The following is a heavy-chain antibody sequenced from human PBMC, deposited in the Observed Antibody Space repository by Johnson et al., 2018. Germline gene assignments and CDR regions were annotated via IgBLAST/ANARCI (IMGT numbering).Heavy chain of an antibody. D-gene: IGHD2-2*01. Sequence: QVQLQESGPGLVKPSETLSLTCTFSGDSFSSYYWSWIRQPPGKGLEWIGYVYYGGKTNYNPSLGSRITMSEDTSKNQISLSLSSVNAADTAVYYWVRDHYCSNSICQYNGMDVWGQGAMVTVSS. CDR1: GDSFSSYY. CDR3: VRDHYCSNSICQYNGMDV. J-gene: IGHJ6*02. CDR2: VYYGGKT. V-gene: IGHV4-59*01.